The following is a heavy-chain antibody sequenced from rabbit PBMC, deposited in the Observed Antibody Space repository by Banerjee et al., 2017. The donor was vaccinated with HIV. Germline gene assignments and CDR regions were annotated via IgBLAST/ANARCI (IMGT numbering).Heavy chain of an antibody. Sequence: QEQLEESGGGLVQPEGSLTLTCTASGFSFSNKYVMCWVRQAPGKGLEWIACINTSSGNTVYATWAKGRFTISKTSWTTVTLQMTSLTAADTATYFCAKWGGGWSVNLWGPGTLVTVS. CDR1: GFSFSNKYV. D-gene: IGHD3-1*01. CDR3: AKWGGGWSVNL. V-gene: IGHV1S45*01. CDR2: INTSSGNT. J-gene: IGHJ4*01.